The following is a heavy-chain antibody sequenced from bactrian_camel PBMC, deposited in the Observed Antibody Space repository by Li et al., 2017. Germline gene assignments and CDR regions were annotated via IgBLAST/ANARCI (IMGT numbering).Heavy chain of an antibody. J-gene: IGHJ4*01. CDR1: GEWYDSYC. CDR2: IEPDDVGT. CDR3: AADPKTPCWNRNTRYKY. D-gene: IGHD1*01. Sequence: DVQLVESGGGPVRTGGSLRPSCTASGEWYDSYCLAWFRQVPGKTREGVAVIEPDDVGTYADFAKGRSYISHYPNNTVYLQMDALKPEDTAVYYCAADPKTPCWNRNTRYKYSGQGTQVTVS. V-gene: IGHV3S40*01.